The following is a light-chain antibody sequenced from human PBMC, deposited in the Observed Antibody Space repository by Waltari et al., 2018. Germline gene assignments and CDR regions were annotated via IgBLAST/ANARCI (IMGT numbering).Light chain of an antibody. CDR1: ELPRKY. Sequence: SYELTQPPSVSVSPGQTARITCSGHELPRKYAYWFQQKSGQAPRLVIFDDTKRPSGLPVGVAGSSSGTVATLTITGAQVDDEADYYCYSSDSTGLRVFGGGTTVVVL. CDR3: YSSDSTGLRV. V-gene: IGLV3-10*01. J-gene: IGLJ1*01. CDR2: DDT.